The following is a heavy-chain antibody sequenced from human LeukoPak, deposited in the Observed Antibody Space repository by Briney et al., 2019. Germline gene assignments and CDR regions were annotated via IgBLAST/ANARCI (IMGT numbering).Heavy chain of an antibody. CDR2: IYYSGST. J-gene: IGHJ5*02. Sequence: SSETLSHTCTVSGGSISSYYWSWIRQPPGKGLEWIGYIYYSGSTNYNPSLKSRVTISVDTSKNQFSLKLSSVTAADTAVYYCAVAAAGTLFDPWGQGTLVTVSS. CDR1: GGSISSYY. V-gene: IGHV4-59*01. CDR3: AVAAAGTLFDP. D-gene: IGHD6-13*01.